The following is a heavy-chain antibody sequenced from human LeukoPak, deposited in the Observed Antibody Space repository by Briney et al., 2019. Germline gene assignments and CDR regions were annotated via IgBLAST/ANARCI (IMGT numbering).Heavy chain of an antibody. CDR2: IYHSGST. D-gene: IGHD3-16*01. CDR3: ASASGAVEDAFDI. CDR1: GGSTSSSNW. Sequence: PSGTLSLTCAVSGGSTSSSNWWSWVRQPPGKGLEWIGEIYHSGSTNYNPSLKSRVTISVDTSKNQFSLKLSSVTAADTAVYYCASASGAVEDAFDIWGQGTMVTVSS. V-gene: IGHV4-4*02. J-gene: IGHJ3*02.